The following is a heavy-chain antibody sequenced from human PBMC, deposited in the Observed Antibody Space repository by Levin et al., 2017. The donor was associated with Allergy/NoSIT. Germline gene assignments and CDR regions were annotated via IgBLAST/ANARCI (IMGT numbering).Heavy chain of an antibody. CDR3: ARGIPVLRFLEWLLPPDYGMDV. CDR1: GFTFSSYA. Sequence: PGGSLRLSCAASGFTFSSYAMHWVRQAPGKGLEWVAVISYDGSNKYYADSVKGRFTISRDNSKNTLYLQMNSLRAEDTAVYYCARGIPVLRFLEWLLPPDYGMDVWGQGTTVTVSS. CDR2: ISYDGSNK. V-gene: IGHV3-30-3*01. D-gene: IGHD3-3*01. J-gene: IGHJ6*02.